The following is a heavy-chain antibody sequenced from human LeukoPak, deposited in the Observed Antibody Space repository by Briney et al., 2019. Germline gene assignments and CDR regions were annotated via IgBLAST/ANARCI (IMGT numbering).Heavy chain of an antibody. Sequence: GGSLRLSCAASGFTFSIYAMSCVRQAPGKGLEWVSAISVSGGSTYYADSLKGRFTISRDNSNNTLFLQMNSLRAEDTAVYYCTKQYSGYEMFDYWGQGTLVTVSS. D-gene: IGHD5-12*01. CDR3: TKQYSGYEMFDY. V-gene: IGHV3-23*01. CDR2: ISVSGGST. J-gene: IGHJ4*02. CDR1: GFTFSIYA.